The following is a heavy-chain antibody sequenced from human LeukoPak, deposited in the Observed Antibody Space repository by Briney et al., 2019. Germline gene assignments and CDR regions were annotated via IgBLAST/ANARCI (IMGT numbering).Heavy chain of an antibody. J-gene: IGHJ4*02. D-gene: IGHD5-18*01. CDR1: GFTFGDYA. CDR2: ISGDGGST. CDR3: AKLNGYSYGYWGTALDY. V-gene: IGHV3-43*02. Sequence: GGSLRLSCAASGFTFGDYAMHWVRQAPGKGLEWVSLISGDGGSTYYADSVKGRFTISRDNSKNSLYLQMNSLRNEDTALYYCAKLNGYSYGYWGTALDYWGQGTLVTVSS.